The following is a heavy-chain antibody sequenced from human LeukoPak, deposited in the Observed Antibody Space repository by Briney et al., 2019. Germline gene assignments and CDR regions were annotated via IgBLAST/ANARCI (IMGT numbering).Heavy chain of an antibody. V-gene: IGHV4-59*01. CDR1: GGSISSYY. CDR3: ASVDTAVSGYFDY. D-gene: IGHD5-18*01. CDR2: IYYSGST. J-gene: IGHJ4*02. Sequence: PSETLSLTCTVSGGSISSYYWSWIRQPPGKGLEWIGYIYYSGSTNYNPPLKSRVTISVDTSKNQFSLKLSSVTAADTAVYYCASVDTAVSGYFDYWGQGTLVTVSS.